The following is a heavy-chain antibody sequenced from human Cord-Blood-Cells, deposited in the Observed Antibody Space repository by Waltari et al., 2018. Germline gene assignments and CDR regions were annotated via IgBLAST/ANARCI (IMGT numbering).Heavy chain of an antibody. J-gene: IGHJ3*02. V-gene: IGHV1-18*04. CDR2: ISAYNGNT. Sequence: QVQLVQAGAEVKKPGASVKVSCKASGYTFTSYGSSWVRQAPAQGLEGMGWISAYNGNTNYAQKLQGRVTMTTDTSTSTAYMELRSLRSDDTAVYYCATGVINYDYVWGSYRPDAFDIWGQGTMVTISS. CDR1: GYTFTSYG. D-gene: IGHD3-16*02. CDR3: ATGVINYDYVWGSYRPDAFDI.